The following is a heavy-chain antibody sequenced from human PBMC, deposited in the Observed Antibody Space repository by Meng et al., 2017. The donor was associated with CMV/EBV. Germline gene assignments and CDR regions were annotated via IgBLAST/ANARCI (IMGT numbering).Heavy chain of an antibody. J-gene: IGHJ3*02. V-gene: IGHV4-34*01. CDR2: INHSGST. D-gene: IGHD2-2*01. CDR1: GGSFSGYY. CDR3: ARKAQDCSSTSCYPFDI. Sequence: SETLSLTCAVYGGSFSGYYWSWIRQPPGKGLEWIGEINHSGSTNYNPSLKSRVTISVDTSKNQFSLKLSSVTAADTAVYYCARKAQDCSSTSCYPFDIWGQGTMVTVS.